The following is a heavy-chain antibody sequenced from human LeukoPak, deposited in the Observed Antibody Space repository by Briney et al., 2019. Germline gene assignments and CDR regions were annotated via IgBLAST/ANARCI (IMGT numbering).Heavy chain of an antibody. J-gene: IGHJ4*02. CDR1: GFSLTTSG. D-gene: IGHD3-10*01. Sequence: GGSLTLSCAASGFSLTTSGTHGLRQAPGKVLEWVAVIWYDGSRKFYGDSVKGRFTVSRDTFENTMYPQMNSLRVEDTAVYYCARDGGSGIDYWGQGTLVAVSS. CDR3: ARDGGSGIDY. V-gene: IGHV3-33*01. CDR2: IWYDGSRK.